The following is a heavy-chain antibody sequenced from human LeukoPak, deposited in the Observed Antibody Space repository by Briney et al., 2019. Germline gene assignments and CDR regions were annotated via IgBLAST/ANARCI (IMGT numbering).Heavy chain of an antibody. J-gene: IGHJ4*02. V-gene: IGHV1-2*02. CDR3: ARGDTGYSGYDSMNLDLHPFDY. Sequence: GSSVKVSCTASGYTFTGYYMHWVRQAPGQGLEWMGWINPNSGGTNYAQKFQGRVTMTRDTSISTAYMELSRLRSDDTAVYYCARGDTGYSGYDSMNLDLHPFDYWGQGTLVTVSS. CDR1: GYTFTGYY. D-gene: IGHD5-12*01. CDR2: INPNSGGT.